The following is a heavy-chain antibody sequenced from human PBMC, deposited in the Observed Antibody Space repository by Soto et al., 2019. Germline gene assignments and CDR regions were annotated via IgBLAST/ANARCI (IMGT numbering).Heavy chain of an antibody. D-gene: IGHD1-26*01. CDR1: GGSFSGYY. V-gene: IGHV4-34*01. Sequence: QVQLQQWVAGLLKPSETLSLTCAVYGGSFSGYYWSWIRQSPGKGREWIGEINHVGSTNYNPSLKGRVTISVDTSKNQSSPELTSVNAADTAVYFCASGRWEVRFDAWGRGTLVAVSS. J-gene: IGHJ5*02. CDR3: ASGRWEVRFDA. CDR2: INHVGST.